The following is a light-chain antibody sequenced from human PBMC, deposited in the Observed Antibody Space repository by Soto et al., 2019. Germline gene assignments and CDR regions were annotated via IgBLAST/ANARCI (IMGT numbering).Light chain of an antibody. Sequence: ELGLTQSPGTLSLSPGERATLSCRASQSVSSNYLAWSQQKPGQAPRLLIYGASSRATGIPDRFSGSGSGTDFTLTISRLEPDAFAVYHCQQYCSSPLNFGGGTKVEIK. V-gene: IGKV3-20*01. J-gene: IGKJ4*01. CDR1: QSVSSNY. CDR3: QQYCSSPLN. CDR2: GAS.